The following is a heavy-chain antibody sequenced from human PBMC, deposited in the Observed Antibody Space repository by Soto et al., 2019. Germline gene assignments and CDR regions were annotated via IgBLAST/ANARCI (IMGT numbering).Heavy chain of an antibody. V-gene: IGHV4-34*01. CDR3: ARNVVTAIAPFDP. Sequence: TSETLSLTCAVYGGSFSGYYWSWIRQPPGKGLEWIGEINHSGSTNYNPSLKSRVTISVDTSKNQFSLKLSSVTAADTAVYYCARNVVTAIAPFDPWGQGTLVTVSS. CDR1: GGSFSGYY. CDR2: INHSGST. D-gene: IGHD2-21*02. J-gene: IGHJ5*02.